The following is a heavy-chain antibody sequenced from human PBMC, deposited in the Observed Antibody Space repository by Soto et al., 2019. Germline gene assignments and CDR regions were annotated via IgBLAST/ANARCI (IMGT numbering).Heavy chain of an antibody. V-gene: IGHV1-3*01. CDR1: GYTFTSYA. J-gene: IGHJ4*02. D-gene: IGHD2-15*01. CDR3: ARGVDCSGGSCYLDY. Sequence: ASVKVSCKASGYTFTSYAMHWVRQAPGQRLEWMGWINAGNGNTKYSQKFQGRVTITRDTSASTAYMELSSLRSEDTAVYYCARGVDCSGGSCYLDYWGQGTLVTVSS. CDR2: INAGNGNT.